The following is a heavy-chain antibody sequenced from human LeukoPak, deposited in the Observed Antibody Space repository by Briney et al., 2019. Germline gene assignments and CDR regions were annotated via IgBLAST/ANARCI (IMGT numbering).Heavy chain of an antibody. V-gene: IGHV3-11*01. J-gene: IGHJ4*02. CDR2: ISSSDNTI. CDR1: GFTFSDYY. Sequence: GGSLRLSCAASGFTFSDYYMSWIRQAPGRGLEWVSSISSSDNTIYYADSVKGRFTISRDNAKNSLYLQMNSLRVEDTAVYYCARRSSGYYAWVFDYWGQGTLVTVSS. D-gene: IGHD3-22*01. CDR3: ARRSSGYYAWVFDY.